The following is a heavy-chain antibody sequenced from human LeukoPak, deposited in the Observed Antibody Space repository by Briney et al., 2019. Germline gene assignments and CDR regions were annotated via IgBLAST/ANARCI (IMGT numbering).Heavy chain of an antibody. Sequence: PSETLSLTXTVSGGSISSGSYYWSGIRQPAGKGLEWIERIYTSGSTNYNPSLKSRVTISVDTSKNQFSLKLSSVTAADTAVYYCARVRLLTGYSYFDYWGQGTLVTVSS. CDR1: GGSISSGSYY. CDR3: ARVRLLTGYSYFDY. J-gene: IGHJ4*02. CDR2: IYTSGST. V-gene: IGHV4-61*02. D-gene: IGHD3-9*01.